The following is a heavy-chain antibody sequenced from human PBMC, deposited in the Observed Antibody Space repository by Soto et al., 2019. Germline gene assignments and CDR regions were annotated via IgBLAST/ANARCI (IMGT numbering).Heavy chain of an antibody. CDR3: ARAGGAYCGGDCYSGFDY. CDR2: IWYDGSNK. D-gene: IGHD2-21*01. Sequence: QVQLVESGGGVVQPGRSLRLSCAASGFTFSSYGMHWVRQAPGKGLEWVAVIWYDGSNKYCADSVKGRFTISRDNSKNTLYLQMNSLRAEDTAVYYCARAGGAYCGGDCYSGFDYWGQGTLVTVSS. CDR1: GFTFSSYG. J-gene: IGHJ4*02. V-gene: IGHV3-33*01.